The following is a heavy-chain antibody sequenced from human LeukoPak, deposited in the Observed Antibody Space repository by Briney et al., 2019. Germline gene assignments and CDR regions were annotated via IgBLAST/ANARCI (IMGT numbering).Heavy chain of an antibody. J-gene: IGHJ4*02. CDR1: GFTFSSYA. Sequence: PGGSLRLSCAASGFTFSSYAMHWVRQAPGKGLEWVAVISYDGSSKYYADSVKGRFTISRDNSKNTLYLQMNSLRAEDTAVYYCARDATLYYYDSSGYYVDWGQGTLVTVSS. CDR2: ISYDGSSK. CDR3: ARDATLYYYDSSGYYVD. V-gene: IGHV3-30-3*01. D-gene: IGHD3-22*01.